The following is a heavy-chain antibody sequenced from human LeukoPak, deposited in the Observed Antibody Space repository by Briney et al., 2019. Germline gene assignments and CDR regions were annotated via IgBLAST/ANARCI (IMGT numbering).Heavy chain of an antibody. D-gene: IGHD3-3*01. CDR1: GGSFSGYY. V-gene: IGHV4-34*01. J-gene: IGHJ3*02. Sequence: SETLSLTCAVYGGSFSGYYWSWIRQPPGKGLEWIGEINHSGSTNYNPSLKSRVTISVDTSKNQFSLKLSSVTAADTAVYYCARDTGGFLEWGTDPFDIWGQGTMVTVSS. CDR2: INHSGST. CDR3: ARDTGGFLEWGTDPFDI.